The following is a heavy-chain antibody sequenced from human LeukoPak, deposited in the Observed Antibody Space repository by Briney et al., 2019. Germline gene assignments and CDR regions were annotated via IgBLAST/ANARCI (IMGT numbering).Heavy chain of an antibody. J-gene: IGHJ3*02. V-gene: IGHV1-46*01. D-gene: IGHD6-13*01. CDR2: INPSGGTT. CDR1: GYTLTSYY. Sequence: GASVKVSCKASGYTLTSYYMHWVRQAPGQGLEWMGIINPSGGTTSYAQKFQGRVTMTRDTSTSTLYMELSSLRSEDTAVYYCARKLGGLGTNSWYKAAFDIWGQGTMVTVSS. CDR3: ARKLGGLGTNSWYKAAFDI.